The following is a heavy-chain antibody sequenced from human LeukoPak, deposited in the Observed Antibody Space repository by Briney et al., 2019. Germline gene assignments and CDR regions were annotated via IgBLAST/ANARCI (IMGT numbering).Heavy chain of an antibody. CDR3: ARGDLDTAMVRRYYFDY. V-gene: IGHV3-21*01. D-gene: IGHD5-18*01. CDR2: ISSSSSYI. CDR1: GFSFSRYR. J-gene: IGHJ4*02. Sequence: GGSLRLSCAASGFSFSRYRMNWVRQAPGKGLEWVSSISSSSSYIYYADSVKGRFTISRDNAKNSLYLQMNSLGAEDTAVYYCARGDLDTAMVRRYYFDYWGQGTLVTVSS.